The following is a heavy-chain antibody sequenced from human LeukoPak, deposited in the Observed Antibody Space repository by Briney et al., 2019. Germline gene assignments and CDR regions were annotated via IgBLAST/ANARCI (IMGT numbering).Heavy chain of an antibody. D-gene: IGHD5-24*01. J-gene: IGHJ4*02. Sequence: SETLSLTCTVSGGSISSGGYYWSWIRQHPGKGLEWIGYIYYSGSTYYNPSLKSRVTISVDTSKNQFSLKLSSVTAADTAVYYCARSRWLQLDYWGQGTLVTVSS. CDR3: ARSRWLQLDY. CDR2: IYYSGST. V-gene: IGHV4-31*03. CDR1: GGSISSGGYY.